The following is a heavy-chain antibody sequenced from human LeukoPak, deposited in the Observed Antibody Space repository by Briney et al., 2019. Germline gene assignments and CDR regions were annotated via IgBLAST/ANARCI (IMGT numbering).Heavy chain of an antibody. CDR2: ISYSSSYI. CDR1: GFTFRSYS. V-gene: IGHV3-21*01. J-gene: IGHJ4*02. CDR3: ARVRGSNYYFDY. Sequence: GVLRLSCAASGFTFRSYSMNWVRQAPGKGLEWVSSISYSSSYIYYADSVKGRFTISRDNAKNSLYLQMNSLRAEDTAVYYCARVRGSNYYFDYWGQGTLVTVSS. D-gene: IGHD6-13*01.